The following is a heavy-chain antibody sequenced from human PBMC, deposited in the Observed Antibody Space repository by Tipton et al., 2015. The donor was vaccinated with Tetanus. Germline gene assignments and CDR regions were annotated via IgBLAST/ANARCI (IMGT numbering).Heavy chain of an antibody. J-gene: IGHJ5*02. D-gene: IGHD5-12*01. Sequence: QLVQSGPEVKKPGASAKVSCKASGYTFTGYYMHWVRQAPGQGLELMGWINPNSGGTNYAQKFQGRVTMTRDTSISTAYMELSRLRSDDTAVYYCGRDRSGYDSEGFDPWGQGTLVTVSS. CDR2: INPNSGGT. CDR1: GYTFTGYY. CDR3: GRDRSGYDSEGFDP. V-gene: IGHV1-2*02.